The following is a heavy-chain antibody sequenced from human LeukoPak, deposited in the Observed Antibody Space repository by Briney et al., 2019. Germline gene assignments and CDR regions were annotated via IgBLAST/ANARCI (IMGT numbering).Heavy chain of an antibody. V-gene: IGHV4-34*01. CDR2: LNHSGST. D-gene: IGHD2-2*01. J-gene: IGHJ4*02. CDR3: ARCSSTSCYYDY. CDR1: GGSFSGFY. Sequence: PSETLSLTCAVYGGSFSGFYWSWIRQPPGKGLAWIGELNHSGSTNYNPSLKSRVTISVDTSKNQFSLKLSSVTAADTAVYYCARCSSTSCYYDYWGQGTLVTVSS.